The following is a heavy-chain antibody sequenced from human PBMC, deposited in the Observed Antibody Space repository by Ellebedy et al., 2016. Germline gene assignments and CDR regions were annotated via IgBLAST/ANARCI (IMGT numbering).Heavy chain of an antibody. CDR3: ARVASGSYVY. V-gene: IGHV4-39*01. CDR2: IYYSGST. J-gene: IGHJ4*02. Sequence: SETLSLTCTVSGGSISSSSYYWGWIRQPPGKGLEWIGSIYYSGSTYYNPSLTSRVTISVYTSKNQFSLKLSSVTAADTAVYYCARVASGSYVYWGQGTLVTVSS. CDR1: GGSISSSSYY. D-gene: IGHD1-26*01.